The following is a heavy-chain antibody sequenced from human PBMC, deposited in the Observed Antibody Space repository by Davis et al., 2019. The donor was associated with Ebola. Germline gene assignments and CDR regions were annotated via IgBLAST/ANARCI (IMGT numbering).Heavy chain of an antibody. J-gene: IGHJ4*02. CDR2: IYYSGST. V-gene: IGHV4-34*01. CDR3: ARVGSYYSSFGY. Sequence: MPSETLSLTCAVYGGSFSGYYWSWIRQPPGKGLEWIGSIYYSGSTYYNPSLKSRVTISVDTSKNQFSLKLSSVTAADTAVYYCARVGSYYSSFGYWGQGTLVTVSS. CDR1: GGSFSGYY. D-gene: IGHD1-26*01.